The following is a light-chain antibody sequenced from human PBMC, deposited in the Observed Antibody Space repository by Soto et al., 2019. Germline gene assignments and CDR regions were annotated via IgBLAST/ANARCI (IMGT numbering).Light chain of an antibody. J-gene: IGKJ5*01. CDR1: RSVSIY. Sequence: EIVLTPSPATLSLSPGESATLSCRATRSVSIYLAWYQQKPGQAPRLLIYDASSRPTDIPARFSGSGSGTDFTLNISSLEPEDFALYDCQQRSNWPITFGQGTRLEI. CDR3: QQRSNWPIT. V-gene: IGKV3-11*01. CDR2: DAS.